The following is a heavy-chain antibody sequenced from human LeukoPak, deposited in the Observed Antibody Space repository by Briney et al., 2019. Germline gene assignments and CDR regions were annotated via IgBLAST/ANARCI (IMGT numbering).Heavy chain of an antibody. V-gene: IGHV4-30-4*01. Sequence: SQTLSLTCTVSGGSISSGDYYWRWSRQPPGKGLEWNAYMYYSGRTYYNPSLKSRVSMSADTSKNQLSLKLSSVTAADTSVYYCARPYYYDSRIDPWGQGIMVTVSS. D-gene: IGHD3-22*01. CDR1: GGSISSGDYY. CDR2: MYYSGRT. J-gene: IGHJ5*02. CDR3: ARPYYYDSRIDP.